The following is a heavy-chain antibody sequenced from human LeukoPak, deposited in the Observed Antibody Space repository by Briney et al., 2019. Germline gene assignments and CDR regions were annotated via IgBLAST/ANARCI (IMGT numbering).Heavy chain of an antibody. CDR3: ASVGISGYVFPFDY. D-gene: IGHD5-12*01. CDR1: GFTFSDYY. V-gene: IGHV3-11*04. CDR2: ISSSDSTI. J-gene: IGHJ4*02. Sequence: GGSLRLSCAASGFTFSDYYMSWIRQAPGKGLEWVSYISSSDSTIYYADSVKGRFTISRDNAKNSLYLQMNSLRAEDTAVYYCASVGISGYVFPFDYWGQGTLVTVSS.